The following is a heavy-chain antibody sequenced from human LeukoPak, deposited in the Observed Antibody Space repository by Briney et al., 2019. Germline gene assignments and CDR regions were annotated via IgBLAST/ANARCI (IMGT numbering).Heavy chain of an antibody. Sequence: GASVKVSCKASGYTFTNYGISWVRQAPGQGLKWMGWINTYNGNTNYAQKFQGRVTMTTDTSTSTAYMELRSLRSDATTVHYCARVVLDHYYDSSGYLGTLDYWGQGTLVTVSS. V-gene: IGHV1-18*01. D-gene: IGHD3-22*01. CDR1: GYTFTNYG. CDR2: INTYNGNT. J-gene: IGHJ4*02. CDR3: ARVVLDHYYDSSGYLGTLDY.